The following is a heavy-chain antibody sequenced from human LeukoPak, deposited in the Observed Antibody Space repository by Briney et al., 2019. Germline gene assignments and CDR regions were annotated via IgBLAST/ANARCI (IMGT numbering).Heavy chain of an antibody. V-gene: IGHV3-74*01. Sequence: GGSLRLSCAASGFTFSSFWMHWVRQAPGKGLVWVSRINTDGSITSYADSVKGRFTISRDNAKNTLYLQMNSLRAEDTAVYYCARPANQWYGAFPIDYWGQGTLATVSS. CDR3: ARPANQWYGAFPIDY. D-gene: IGHD3-10*01. CDR2: INTDGSIT. J-gene: IGHJ4*02. CDR1: GFTFSSFW.